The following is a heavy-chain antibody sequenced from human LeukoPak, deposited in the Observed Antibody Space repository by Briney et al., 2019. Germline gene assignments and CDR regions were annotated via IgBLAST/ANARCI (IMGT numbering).Heavy chain of an antibody. V-gene: IGHV3-48*01. CDR2: ISSSSSTI. Sequence: QPGGSLRLSCAASGFTFSSCSMNWVRQAPGKGLEWVSYISSSSSTIYYADSVKGRFTISRDNAKNSLSLQMNSLRAEDTAVYYCAREVAGFDYWGQGTLATVSS. CDR3: AREVAGFDY. D-gene: IGHD6-19*01. J-gene: IGHJ4*02. CDR1: GFTFSSCS.